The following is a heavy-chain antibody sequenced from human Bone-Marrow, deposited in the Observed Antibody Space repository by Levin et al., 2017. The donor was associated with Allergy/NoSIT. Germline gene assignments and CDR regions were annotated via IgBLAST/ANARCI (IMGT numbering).Heavy chain of an antibody. Sequence: LSLTCAVSGFTGNTSIHWVRQASGKGLEWVALVRSKAVNYATEYIESVRGRFVISRDDSKNMAYLQMSRLRTEDTAVYFCSNMDVWGKGTTVIVSS. V-gene: IGHV3-73*01. J-gene: IGHJ6*04. CDR1: GFTGNTS. CDR2: VRSKAVNYAT. CDR3: SNMDV.